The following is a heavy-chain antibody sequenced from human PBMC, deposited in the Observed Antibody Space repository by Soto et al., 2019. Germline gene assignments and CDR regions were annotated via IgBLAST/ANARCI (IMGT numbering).Heavy chain of an antibody. V-gene: IGHV1-18*01. CDR1: GYTFTSYG. Sequence: ASVKVSCKASGYTFTSYGISWVRQAPGQGLEWMGWISGYNGDTNYAQKFQGRVSMTIDTSTTTAYMELSSLRFEDTAVYYCARGKGYNWNYGWLDPCGMETLVTLSS. CDR2: ISGYNGDT. D-gene: IGHD1-7*01. J-gene: IGHJ5*02. CDR3: ARGKGYNWNYGWLDP.